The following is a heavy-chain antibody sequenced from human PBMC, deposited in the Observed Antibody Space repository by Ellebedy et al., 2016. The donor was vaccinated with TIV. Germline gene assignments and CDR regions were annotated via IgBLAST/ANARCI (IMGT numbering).Heavy chain of an antibody. Sequence: ASVKVSCXASGYTFTSYGISWVRQAPGQGLEWMGIINPSGGSTSYAQKFQGRVTMTRDTSTSTVYMELSSLRSEDTAVYYCAAVAPAHSDYWGQGTLVTVSS. J-gene: IGHJ4*02. CDR2: INPSGGST. CDR3: AAVAPAHSDY. V-gene: IGHV1-46*01. CDR1: GYTFTSYG. D-gene: IGHD6-19*01.